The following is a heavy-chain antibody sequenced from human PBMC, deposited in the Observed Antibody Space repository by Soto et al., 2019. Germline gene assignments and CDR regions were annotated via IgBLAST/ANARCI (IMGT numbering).Heavy chain of an antibody. CDR2: IYPGDSDT. Sequence: PGESLTVSWKGSGYSFTSYWIGWVLQMPWKGLEWMGIIYPGDSDTRYSPSFQGQVTISADKSISTAYLQWSSLKASDTAMYYCARQGSIFGEAYSSSVIYFRAQRTTVPVS. D-gene: IGHD3-3*01. CDR3: ARQGSIFGEAYSSSVIYF. CDR1: GYSFTSYW. J-gene: IGHJ6*02. V-gene: IGHV5-51*01.